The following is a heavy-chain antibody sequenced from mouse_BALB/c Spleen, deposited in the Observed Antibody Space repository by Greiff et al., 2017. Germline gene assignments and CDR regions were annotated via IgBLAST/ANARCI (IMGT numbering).Heavy chain of an antibody. CDR2: ISNGGGST. CDR1: GFTFSSYT. V-gene: IGHV5-12-2*01. D-gene: IGHD2-1*01. CDR3: ARQGYYGNYAGAWFAY. J-gene: IGHJ3*01. Sequence: EVKLVESGGDLVKPGGSLKLSCAASGFTFSSYTMSWVRQTPEKRLEWVAYISNGGGSTYYPDTVKGRFTISRDNAKNTLYLQMSSLKSEDTAMYSCARQGYYGNYAGAWFAYWGQGTLVTVSA.